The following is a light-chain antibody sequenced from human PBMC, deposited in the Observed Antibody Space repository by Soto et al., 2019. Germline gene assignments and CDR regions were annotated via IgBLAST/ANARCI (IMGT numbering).Light chain of an antibody. J-gene: IGKJ4*01. V-gene: IGKV1-5*03. CDR2: WAS. CDR3: QQYSAYPLT. Sequence: DIQLTQSPSILSASVGDRVTITCRASENIYGYLAWYQQKPGEAPKLLIYWASTLVSGVPSMSTGGESGTEFTLTISDLQPDDFATYFCQQYSAYPLTFGGVTKVDVK. CDR1: ENIYGY.